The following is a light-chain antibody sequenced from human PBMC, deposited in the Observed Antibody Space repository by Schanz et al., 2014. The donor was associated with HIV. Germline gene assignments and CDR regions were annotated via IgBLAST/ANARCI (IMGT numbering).Light chain of an antibody. Sequence: QSALTQPASVSGSPGQSITLSCTGTSGYVITNDHVSWYQQHPGKAPKLIIYDVTDRPSGVSFRFSGSKSGNTASLTISGLQAEDEGDYYCSSYTSSSVVFGGGTKLTVL. CDR3: SSYTSSSVV. V-gene: IGLV2-14*03. CDR1: SGYVITNDH. CDR2: DVT. J-gene: IGLJ2*01.